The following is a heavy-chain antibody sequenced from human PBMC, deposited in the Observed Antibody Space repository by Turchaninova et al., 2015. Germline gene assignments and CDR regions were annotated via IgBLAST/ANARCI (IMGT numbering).Heavy chain of an antibody. CDR2: IRGDSSNK. CDR1: GFTFDTYA. D-gene: IGHD5-18*01. Sequence: QVHLVEFGGGLVRPGGSLGLRCAAAGFTFDTYAMHWYRQTSGKGLEWVAFIRGDSSNKYHAESVKGRFTISRDNSKNTLYLQMNSLTAEDTAVYKCVRQNTYGRPALVYFDLWGRGTLVTVSS. CDR3: VRQNTYGRPALVYFDL. V-gene: IGHV3-30*02. J-gene: IGHJ2*01.